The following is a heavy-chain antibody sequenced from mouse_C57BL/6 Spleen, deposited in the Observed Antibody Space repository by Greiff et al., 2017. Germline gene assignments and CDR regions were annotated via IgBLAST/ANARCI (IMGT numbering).Heavy chain of an antibody. J-gene: IGHJ1*03. Sequence: QVQLQQSGAELARPGASVKLSCKASGYTFTSYGISWVKQRPGQGLEWIGEIYPRSGNTYYNEKFKGKATLTADKSSSTAYMELRSLTSEDSAVYFYASGQTGTEYFDVWGTGTTVTVSS. D-gene: IGHD4-1*01. CDR3: ASGQTGTEYFDV. CDR2: IYPRSGNT. V-gene: IGHV1-81*01. CDR1: GYTFTSYG.